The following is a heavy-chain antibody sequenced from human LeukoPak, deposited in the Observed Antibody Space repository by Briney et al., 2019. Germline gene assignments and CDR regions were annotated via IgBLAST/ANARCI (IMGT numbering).Heavy chain of an antibody. Sequence: PSETLSLTCTVSGGSISSSSYYWGWIRQPPGKGLEWIGSIYYSGSTYYNPSLKSRVTISVDTSKNQFSLKLSSVTAADTAVYYCASPGANTYSSGWYNDYWGQGTLVTVSS. J-gene: IGHJ4*02. CDR2: IYYSGST. D-gene: IGHD6-19*01. CDR1: GGSISSSSYY. V-gene: IGHV4-39*01. CDR3: ASPGANTYSSGWYNDY.